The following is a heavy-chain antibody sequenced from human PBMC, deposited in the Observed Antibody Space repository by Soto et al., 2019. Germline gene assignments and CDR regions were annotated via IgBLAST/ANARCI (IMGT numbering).Heavy chain of an antibody. Sequence: XGSLRLSCAVFGFTFSNYKMSWVRQAPGKGLEWVSSVSSTSGYIYYGDSVKGRFTISRDNAKNSLYLQMNSLRAEDTAVYYCARANVDTSVVNEYYFDYWGQGTLVTVYS. CDR3: ARANVDTSVVNEYYFDY. CDR2: VSSTSGYI. V-gene: IGHV3-21*01. J-gene: IGHJ4*02. CDR1: GFTFSNYK. D-gene: IGHD5-18*01.